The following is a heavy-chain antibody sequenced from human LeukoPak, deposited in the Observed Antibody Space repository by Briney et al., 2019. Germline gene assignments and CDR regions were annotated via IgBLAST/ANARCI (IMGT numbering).Heavy chain of an antibody. CDR2: ISSSGRYM. Sequence: PGGSLRLSCAASGFTFRSFSMNWVRQAPGKGLECVSAISSSGRYMYYADSVKGRFTISRDNANNSLYLQMDSLRAEDTAVYYCAKDVRSDYFDYWGQGTLVTVSS. CDR3: AKDVRSDYFDY. J-gene: IGHJ4*02. V-gene: IGHV3-21*01. CDR1: GFTFRSFS.